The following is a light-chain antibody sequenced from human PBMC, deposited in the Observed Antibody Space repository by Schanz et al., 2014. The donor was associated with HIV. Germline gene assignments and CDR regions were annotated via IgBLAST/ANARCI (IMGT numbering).Light chain of an antibody. CDR1: SSNIRINT. Sequence: QSVLTQPPSASGTPGQRVTISCSGSSSNIRINTVNWYQQFPGTAPKLLIYSNSRRPSGVPDRFSASKSGTSASLAISGLQSEDEADYYCAAWDDSLNGVVFGGGTKLTVL. J-gene: IGLJ2*01. CDR2: SNS. CDR3: AAWDDSLNGVV. V-gene: IGLV1-44*01.